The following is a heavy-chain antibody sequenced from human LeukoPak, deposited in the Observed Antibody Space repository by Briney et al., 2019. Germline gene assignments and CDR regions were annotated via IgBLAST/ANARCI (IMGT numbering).Heavy chain of an antibody. J-gene: IGHJ4*02. CDR2: IYYSGSA. Sequence: MPSETLSLTCTVSGGSISSYYWSWIRQPPGKGLEWIGYIYYSGSANYNPSLKSRVTVSVDTSKNQFSLKLSSVTAAGTAVYYCARLLYYYDSSGYPQWGYFDYWGQGTLVTVSS. CDR3: ARLLYYYDSSGYPQWGYFDY. D-gene: IGHD3-22*01. V-gene: IGHV4-59*08. CDR1: GGSISSYY.